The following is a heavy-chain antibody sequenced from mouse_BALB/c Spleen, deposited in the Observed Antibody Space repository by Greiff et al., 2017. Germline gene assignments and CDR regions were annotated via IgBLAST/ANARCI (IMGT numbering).Heavy chain of an antibody. CDR1: GFTFSSYG. CDR3: ARLSMVTRYYAMDY. Sequence: EVKLVESGGDLVKPGGSLKLSCAASGFTFSSYGMSWVRQTPDKRLEWVATISSGGSYTYYPDSVKGRFTISRDNAKNTLYLQMSSLKSEDTAMYYCARLSMVTRYYAMDYWGQGTSVTVSS. CDR2: ISSGGSYT. V-gene: IGHV5-6*01. D-gene: IGHD2-10*02. J-gene: IGHJ4*01.